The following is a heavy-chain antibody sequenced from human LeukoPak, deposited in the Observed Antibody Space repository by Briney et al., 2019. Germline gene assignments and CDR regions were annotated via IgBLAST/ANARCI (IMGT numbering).Heavy chain of an antibody. Sequence: SETLSLTCTVSGGSISSSSYYWGWIRQPPGKGLEWIGSIYYSGSTYYNPSLKSRVTISVDTSKNQFSLKLSSVTAADTAVYYCARPGVPAAISSWFDPWGQGTLVTVSS. D-gene: IGHD2-2*02. CDR2: IYYSGST. V-gene: IGHV4-39*01. CDR1: GGSISSSSYY. CDR3: ARPGVPAAISSWFDP. J-gene: IGHJ5*02.